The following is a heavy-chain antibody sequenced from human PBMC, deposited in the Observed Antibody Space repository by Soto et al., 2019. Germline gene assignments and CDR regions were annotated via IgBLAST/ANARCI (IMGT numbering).Heavy chain of an antibody. D-gene: IGHD3-10*01. J-gene: IGHJ4*02. CDR1: GFTFSSYA. V-gene: IGHV3-23*01. CDR2: ISGSGGST. Sequence: PGGSLRLSCAASGFTFSSYAMSWVRQAPGKGLEWVSAISGSGGSTYYADSVKGRFTISRDNSKNTLYLQMNSLRAEDTAVYYCAKVNSFYGSGSPIDYWGQGTLVTVSS. CDR3: AKVNSFYGSGSPIDY.